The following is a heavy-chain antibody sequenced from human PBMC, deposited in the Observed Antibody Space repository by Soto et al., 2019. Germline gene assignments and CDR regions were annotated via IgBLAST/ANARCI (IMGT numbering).Heavy chain of an antibody. D-gene: IGHD1-1*01. CDR1: GGSVNSGGYH. CDR2: IYYSGST. J-gene: IGHJ6*02. Sequence: LSLTCTVSGGSVNSGGYHWSWIRQHPGKGLEWIGDIYYSGSTYYNPSLKSRVTISIDTSTNHFSLHLSALTAADTAVYYCARAPIPNWNYYGMDVWGQGTTVTVSS. V-gene: IGHV4-31*03. CDR3: ARAPIPNWNYYGMDV.